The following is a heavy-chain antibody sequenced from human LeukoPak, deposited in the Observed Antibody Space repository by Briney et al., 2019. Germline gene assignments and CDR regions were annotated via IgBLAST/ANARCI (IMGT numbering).Heavy chain of an antibody. D-gene: IGHD3-9*01. J-gene: IGHJ4*02. CDR1: GYSFTSYW. V-gene: IGHV5-51*01. CDR3: ARDHDWAFDL. Sequence: GESLKISCKGSGYSFTSYWIGWVRQMPGKGLEWMGIIYPGDSDTRYSPSFQGQVTISRDNPKKSLYLQMNALRYEDTAIYYCARDHDWAFDLWGQGTLVTVSS. CDR2: IYPGDSDT.